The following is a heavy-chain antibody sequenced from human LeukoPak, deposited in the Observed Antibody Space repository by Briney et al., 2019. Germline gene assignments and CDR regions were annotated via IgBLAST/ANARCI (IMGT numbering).Heavy chain of an antibody. CDR1: GGSFSGYY. J-gene: IGHJ4*02. V-gene: IGHV4-34*01. CDR3: ATDSGYASH. D-gene: IGHD5-12*01. CDR2: INHSGST. Sequence: PSETLSLTCAVYGGSFSGYYWRLIRQPPGKGLEWIGEINHSGSTNYNPSLKSRVTISVDTSKNQFSLKLSSVTAADTAVYYCATDSGYASHWGQGTLVTVSS.